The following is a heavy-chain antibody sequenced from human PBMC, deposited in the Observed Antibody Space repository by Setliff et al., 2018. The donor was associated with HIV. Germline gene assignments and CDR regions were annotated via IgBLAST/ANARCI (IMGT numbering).Heavy chain of an antibody. D-gene: IGHD3-22*01. CDR1: GYTFTASY. CDR2: MNPNSGNT. V-gene: IGHV1-8*02. CDR3: ARGYDGSGHYYVY. J-gene: IGHJ4*02. Sequence: ASVKVSCKTSGYTFTASYLHWVRQAPGQGLEWMGWMNPNSGNTGFAQKFQGRVTMTRNTSISTAYMELRSLRSDDTAVYYCARGYDGSGHYYVYWGQGSLVTVSS.